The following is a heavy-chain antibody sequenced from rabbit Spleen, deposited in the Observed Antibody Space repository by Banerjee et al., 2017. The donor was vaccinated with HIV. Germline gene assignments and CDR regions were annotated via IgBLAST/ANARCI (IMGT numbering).Heavy chain of an antibody. CDR1: GFSFSNKAV. V-gene: IGHV1S45*01. D-gene: IGHD1-1*01. Sequence: QEQLVESGGGLVQPGGSLKLSCTASGFSFSNKAVMCWVRQAPGKGPEWIACIYAGSSGRTHYASWVNGRFTISSHDAQNTLYLQLNSLTAADTATYFCVRARPYPFVLWGPGTLVTVS. J-gene: IGHJ4*01. CDR2: IYAGSSGRT. CDR3: VRARPYPFVL.